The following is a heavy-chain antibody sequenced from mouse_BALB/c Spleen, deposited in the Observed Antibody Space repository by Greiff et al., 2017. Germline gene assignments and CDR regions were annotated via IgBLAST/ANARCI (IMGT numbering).Heavy chain of an antibody. CDR1: GYTFSSYW. V-gene: IGHV1-9*01. D-gene: IGHD2-3*01. J-gene: IGHJ2*01. CDR2: ILPGSGST. Sequence: VQLQQSGAELMKPGASVKISCKATGYTFSSYWIEWVKQRPGHGLEWIGEILPGSGSTNYNEKFKGKATFTVDTSSSTAYMQFNSLTSEDSAVYYCARTDGYYDYFDDWGQGTTLTVSS. CDR3: ARTDGYYDYFDD.